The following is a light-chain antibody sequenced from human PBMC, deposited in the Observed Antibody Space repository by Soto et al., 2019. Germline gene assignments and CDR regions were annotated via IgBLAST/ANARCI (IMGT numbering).Light chain of an antibody. V-gene: IGKV3-15*01. CDR1: ETVATN. CDR2: GAS. J-gene: IGKJ1*01. CDR3: QQYFEWPPMT. Sequence: EVVMTQSPATLSVSPGERATLSCRASETVATNLAWYQQKPGQAPRRLISGASTRAAGISDRFRGSGSGTEFTLPISSLRSEDSAIYYCQQYFEWPPMTFGQGTKVEI.